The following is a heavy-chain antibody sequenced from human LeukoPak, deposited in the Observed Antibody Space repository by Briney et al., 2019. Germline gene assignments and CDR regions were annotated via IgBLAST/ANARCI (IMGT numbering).Heavy chain of an antibody. CDR1: GFTFSSYS. Sequence: PGGSLRLSCAASGFTFSSYSMNWVRQAPGKGLEWVSYVSSSGSAIHYADSVEGRFTISRDNTKNSLYLQMNGLRAEDTAIYYCARGYASGWYLDRWGQGTLVTVSS. CDR2: VSSSGSAI. V-gene: IGHV3-48*04. D-gene: IGHD6-19*01. J-gene: IGHJ4*02. CDR3: ARGYASGWYLDR.